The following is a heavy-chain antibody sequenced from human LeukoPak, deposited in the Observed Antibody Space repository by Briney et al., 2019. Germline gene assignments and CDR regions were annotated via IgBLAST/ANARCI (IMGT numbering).Heavy chain of an antibody. J-gene: IGHJ4*02. CDR2: INPNSGGT. CDR1: GYTFTGYY. CDR3: ARVPGIAAAGTDV. Sequence: ASVKVSCKASGYTFTGYYMHWVRQAPGQGLEWMGWINPNSGGTNYAQKFQGRVTMTRDTSISTAYKELSRLRSDDTAVYYCARVPGIAAAGTDVWGQGTLVTVSS. V-gene: IGHV1-2*02. D-gene: IGHD6-13*01.